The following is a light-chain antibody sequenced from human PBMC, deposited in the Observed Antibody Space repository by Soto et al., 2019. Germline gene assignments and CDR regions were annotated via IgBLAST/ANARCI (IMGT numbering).Light chain of an antibody. CDR3: QSYDSSLSGSKV. CDR1: SSNIRAGSD. CDR2: GNS. J-gene: IGLJ2*01. V-gene: IGLV1-40*01. Sequence: QSVLTQPPSVSGAPGQRVTISCTGSSSNIRAGSDVHRYQQLPGTAPKLLIYGNSNRPSGVPDRFSGSKSGTSASLAITGLQAEDEADYYCQSYDSSLSGSKVFGGGTKLTVL.